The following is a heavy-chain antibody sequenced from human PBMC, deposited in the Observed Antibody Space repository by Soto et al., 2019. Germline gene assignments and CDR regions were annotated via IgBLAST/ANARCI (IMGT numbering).Heavy chain of an antibody. D-gene: IGHD7-27*01. CDR3: ARVGTSIDY. V-gene: IGHV1-18*01. J-gene: IGHJ4*02. Sequence: QVQLVQSGAEVKKPGASVKVSCKASGYTFTNFGISWVRQAPGQGLEWMGWISAYNGNTNYAQKFQGKVTMTTDTSTSTAYMDVRSRRFDGASVYFWARVGTSIDYLCQGTLVTCSS. CDR2: ISAYNGNT. CDR1: GYTFTNFG.